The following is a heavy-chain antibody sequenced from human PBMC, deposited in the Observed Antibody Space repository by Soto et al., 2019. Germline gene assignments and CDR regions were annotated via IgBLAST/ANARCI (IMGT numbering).Heavy chain of an antibody. D-gene: IGHD3-3*01. Sequence: GESLKISCKGSGYSFTSYWIGWVRQMPGKGLEWMGIIYPGDSDTRYSPSFQGQVTISADKSICTAYLQWSSLKASDTAMYYCARAITIFGVVIAYYFDYWGQGTLVTVSS. CDR1: GYSFTSYW. J-gene: IGHJ4*02. CDR3: ARAITIFGVVIAYYFDY. CDR2: IYPGDSDT. V-gene: IGHV5-51*01.